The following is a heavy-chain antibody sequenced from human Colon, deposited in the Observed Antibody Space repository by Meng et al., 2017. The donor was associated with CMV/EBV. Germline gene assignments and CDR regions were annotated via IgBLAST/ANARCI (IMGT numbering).Heavy chain of an antibody. CDR1: GYTFTSYG. D-gene: IGHD5-24*01. Sequence: RGTCKASGYTFTSYGLTWVRQASGQGLEWLGWISTYNGNTHYAQKFEGRVTMTTDTARSTVYMDLRSLTSDDTAVYYCARGEGYYDRWGQGTLVTVSS. V-gene: IGHV1-18*01. CDR2: ISTYNGNT. CDR3: ARGEGYYDR. J-gene: IGHJ5*02.